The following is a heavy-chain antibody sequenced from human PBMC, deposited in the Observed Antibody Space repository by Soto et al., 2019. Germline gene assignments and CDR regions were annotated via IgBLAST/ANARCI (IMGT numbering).Heavy chain of an antibody. CDR2: ISGSGGST. J-gene: IGHJ6*03. CDR1: GFTFSSYA. D-gene: IGHD3-3*01. V-gene: IGHV3-23*01. CDR3: AKEWYYDFWSGYYDYYYYYMDV. Sequence: GGSLSLSCAASGFTFSSYAMSWVRQAPGKGLEWVSAISGSGGSTYYADSVKGRFTISRDNSKNTLYLQMNSLRAEDTAVYYCAKEWYYDFWSGYYDYYYYYMDVWGKGTTVTVSS.